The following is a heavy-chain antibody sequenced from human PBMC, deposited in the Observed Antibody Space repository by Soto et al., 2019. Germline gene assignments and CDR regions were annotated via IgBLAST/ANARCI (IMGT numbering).Heavy chain of an antibody. CDR3: ARYSSSSRVCDY. V-gene: IGHV6-1*01. D-gene: IGHD6-6*01. CDR1: GDSVSSNSVA. CDR2: TYYRSKWYN. Sequence: SQTLSLTCPISGDSVSSNSVAWTWIRQSPSRGLGWLGRTYYRSKWYNDYAVSVKSRISVNADTSKNQFSLQLNSVTPEDTAVYYCARYSSSSRVCDYWGQGTLVTVSS. J-gene: IGHJ4*02.